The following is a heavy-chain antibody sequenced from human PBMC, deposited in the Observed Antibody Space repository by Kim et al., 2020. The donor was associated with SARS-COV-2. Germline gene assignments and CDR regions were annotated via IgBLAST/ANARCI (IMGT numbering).Heavy chain of an antibody. D-gene: IGHD3-3*01. J-gene: IGHJ6*03. Sequence: GGSLRLSCAASGFTFGNYTMNWVRQAPGKGLEWVSGISWNSGSIGYADSVKGRFTISRDNAKNSLYLQMNSLRAEDTALYYCAKDRREWLSYYYYSYMDVCGTGPPFTVSS. CDR3: AKDRREWLSYYYYSYMDV. CDR1: GFTFGNYT. CDR2: ISWNSGSI. V-gene: IGHV3-9*01.